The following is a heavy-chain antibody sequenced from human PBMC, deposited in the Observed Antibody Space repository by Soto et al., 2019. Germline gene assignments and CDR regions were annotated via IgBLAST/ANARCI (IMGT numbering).Heavy chain of an antibody. CDR3: AREDVVAGDAFDI. CDR2: INPSGGST. Sequence: QVQLVQSGAEVKKPGASVKVSCKASGYTFTSYYMHWVRQAPGQGLEWMGIINPSGGSTSYAQKFQGRVTMTRDTSTSTVFMELSSLRSEDTAVYYCAREDVVAGDAFDIWGQGTMVTVSS. J-gene: IGHJ3*02. V-gene: IGHV1-46*03. CDR1: GYTFTSYY. D-gene: IGHD2-15*01.